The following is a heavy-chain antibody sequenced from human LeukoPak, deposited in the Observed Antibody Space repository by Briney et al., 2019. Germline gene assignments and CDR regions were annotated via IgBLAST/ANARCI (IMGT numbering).Heavy chain of an antibody. J-gene: IGHJ4*02. CDR3: ARDLYGDYEGEGFAY. CDR2: MNPNSGNT. Sequence: ASVKVSCKASGYTFTSYDINWVRQAPGQGLEWMGWMNPNSGNTGYAQKFQGRVTMTRNTSISTAYMELSSLRSEDTAVYYCARDLYGDYEGEGFAYWGQGTLVTVSS. CDR1: GYTFTSYD. D-gene: IGHD4-17*01. V-gene: IGHV1-8*01.